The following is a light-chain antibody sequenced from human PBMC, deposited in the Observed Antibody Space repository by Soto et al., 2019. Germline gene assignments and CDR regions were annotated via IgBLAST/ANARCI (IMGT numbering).Light chain of an antibody. CDR1: QSVSSN. CDR2: GAS. V-gene: IGKV3-15*01. CDR3: QQYNNWRRT. J-gene: IGKJ1*01. Sequence: EIVMTQSPATLFVSPGERATLSCRASQSVSSNLAWYQQKPGQAPRLLIYGASTRATGIPARFSGSGSGTEFTLTISSLQSEDFAVYYCQQYNNWRRTFGQGTKVDIK.